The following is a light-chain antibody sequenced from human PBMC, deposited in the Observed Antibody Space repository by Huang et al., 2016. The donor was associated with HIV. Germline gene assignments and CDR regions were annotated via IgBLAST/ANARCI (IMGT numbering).Light chain of an antibody. V-gene: IGKV4-1*01. CDR3: QQYYQNPQT. CDR1: QSLLYSLKNKNY. CDR2: WAS. J-gene: IGKJ5*01. Sequence: DIVMTQSLDSLSVSPGERANIDCKSRQSLLYSLKNKNYLAWFQQKPVWPPKLLLYWASTRESGIPERFSGSGSGTDFTLTINNLQPEDVATYYCQQYYQNPQTFGQGT.